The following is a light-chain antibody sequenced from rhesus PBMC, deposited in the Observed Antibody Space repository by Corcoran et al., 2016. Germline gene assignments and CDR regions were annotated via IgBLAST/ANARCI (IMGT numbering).Light chain of an antibody. CDR2: KAS. J-gene: IGKJ2*01. CDR1: ENVNNY. CDR3: QHGYGTPYS. V-gene: IGKV1-74*01. Sequence: DIQMTQSPSSLSASVGDRVTITCRASENVNNYLNWYQQKPGKAPKLLLYKASTLQSGVPSRFSGSGSGTNYTLTISSLQPEDVATYYCQHGYGTPYSFGQGTKVEIK.